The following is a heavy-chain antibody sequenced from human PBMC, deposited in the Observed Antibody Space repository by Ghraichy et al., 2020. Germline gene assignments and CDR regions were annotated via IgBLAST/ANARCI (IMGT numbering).Heavy chain of an antibody. D-gene: IGHD2-2*01. J-gene: IGHJ3*01. CDR3: EIGSTAAPVKGAFDL. V-gene: IGHV4-31*03. CDR2: IYYSWKT. Sequence: SETLSLTCTVSGGSISSDGYYWNWIRQHPGKGMEWIGYIYYSWKTYYNPSQKSRLVMSVGTSTNQFSLQLRSVTAADTAIYYWEIGSTAAPVKGAFDLWGQGTLVSVPS. CDR1: GGSISSDGYY.